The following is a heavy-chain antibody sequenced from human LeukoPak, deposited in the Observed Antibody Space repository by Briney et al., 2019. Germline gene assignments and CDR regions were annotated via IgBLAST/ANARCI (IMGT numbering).Heavy chain of an antibody. Sequence: ASVKVSCKASGYTFTGYYMHWVRQAPGQGLEWMGRINPNSGGTNYAQKFQGRVTMTRDTSISTAYMELSRLRSDDTAVYYCARGYSGYDTFDYWGQGPLVTVSS. V-gene: IGHV1-2*06. J-gene: IGHJ4*02. D-gene: IGHD5-12*01. CDR2: INPNSGGT. CDR1: GYTFTGYY. CDR3: ARGYSGYDTFDY.